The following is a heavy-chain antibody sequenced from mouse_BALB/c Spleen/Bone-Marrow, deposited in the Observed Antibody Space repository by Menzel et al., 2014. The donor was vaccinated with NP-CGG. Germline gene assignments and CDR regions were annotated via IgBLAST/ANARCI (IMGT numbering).Heavy chain of an antibody. CDR3: ARPRGNYAMDY. J-gene: IGHJ4*01. CDR1: GFDFSRYW. Sequence: VQLKDSGGGLVQPGGSLKLSCAASGFDFSRYWMSWVRQAPGKGLEWIGEINPDSSTINYTPSLKDKFIISRDNAKNTLYLQMSKVRSEDTALCYCARPRGNYAMDYWGQGTSVTVSS. V-gene: IGHV4-1*02. CDR2: INPDSSTI.